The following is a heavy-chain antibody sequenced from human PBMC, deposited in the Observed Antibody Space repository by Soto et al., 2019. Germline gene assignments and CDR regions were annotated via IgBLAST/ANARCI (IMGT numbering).Heavy chain of an antibody. Sequence: GGSLRLSCAASGFTFTSYVMSWVRQAPGKGLEWVAGISGGGSTAFYADSVKGRFTISRDNAKNTVVLQMDSLRAEDTAIYFCVKDEGIEAMDVWGQGTTVTVSS. CDR2: ISGGGSTA. CDR3: VKDEGIEAMDV. V-gene: IGHV3-23*01. J-gene: IGHJ6*02. CDR1: GFTFTSYV.